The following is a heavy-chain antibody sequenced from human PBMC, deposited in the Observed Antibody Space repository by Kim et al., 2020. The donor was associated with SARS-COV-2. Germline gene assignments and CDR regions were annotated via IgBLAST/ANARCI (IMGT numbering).Heavy chain of an antibody. Sequence: GGSQRLSCAASGFTLTNAYMSWVRQAPGKGLEWVGLIKSKTDGGTAHYAAPVKGRFTISRDDSKNTLYLQMNSLKAEDTAVYYCQSFVSASYGVDVWGQGTTVTVSS. V-gene: IGHV3-15*01. CDR3: QSFVSASYGVDV. D-gene: IGHD3-16*01. CDR2: IKSKTDGGTA. CDR1: GFTLTNAY. J-gene: IGHJ6*02.